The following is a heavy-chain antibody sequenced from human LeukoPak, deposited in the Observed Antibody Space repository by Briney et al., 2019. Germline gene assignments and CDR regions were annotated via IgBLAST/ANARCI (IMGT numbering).Heavy chain of an antibody. Sequence: SETLSLTCAVYGGSFSGYYWSWIRQPPGKGLEWIGEINHSGSTNYNPSLKSRVTTSVDTSKNQFSLKLSSVTAADTAVYYCARDYCGGDCYLDNWFDPWGQGTLVTVSS. CDR2: INHSGST. J-gene: IGHJ5*02. D-gene: IGHD2-21*01. CDR3: ARDYCGGDCYLDNWFDP. CDR1: GGSFSGYY. V-gene: IGHV4-34*01.